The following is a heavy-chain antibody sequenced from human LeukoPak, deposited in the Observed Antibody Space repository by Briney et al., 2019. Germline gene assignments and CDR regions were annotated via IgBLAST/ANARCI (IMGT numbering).Heavy chain of an antibody. CDR1: GGSISIYY. J-gene: IGHJ6*02. V-gene: IGHV4-59*08. CDR2: IYYIGST. D-gene: IGHD3-10*01. CDR3: ARHAPMVRGVTYYYYYGMDV. Sequence: SETLSLTCTVSGGSISIYYWSWIRQPPGKGLEWSGYIYYIGSTNYNPSLKSRVTISVDTSKNPFSLKLRSVTAADTAVYYCARHAPMVRGVTYYYYYGMDVWGRGTTVTVSS.